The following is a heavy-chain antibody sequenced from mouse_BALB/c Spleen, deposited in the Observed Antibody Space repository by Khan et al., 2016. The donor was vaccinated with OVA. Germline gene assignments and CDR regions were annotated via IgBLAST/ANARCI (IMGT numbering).Heavy chain of an antibody. J-gene: IGHJ3*01. D-gene: IGHD3-3*01. CDR1: GYSITSDYA. V-gene: IGHV3-2*02. Sequence: EVQLQESGPGLVKPSQSLSLTCTVTGYSITSDYAWNWIRQFPGNKLEWMGYISYSGSTNYTTSLKSRISITRDTSKTQFFLQLNSVTTEDTATYYCARGRAYWGQGTLVTVSA. CDR3: ARGRAY. CDR2: ISYSGST.